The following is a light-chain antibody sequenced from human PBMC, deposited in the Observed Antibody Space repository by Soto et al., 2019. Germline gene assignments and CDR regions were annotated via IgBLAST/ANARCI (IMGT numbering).Light chain of an antibody. J-gene: IGKJ1*01. CDR3: QQSNHCPQWP. CDR2: GAS. CDR1: QSVSSN. Sequence: EIVMTQSPATLSVSPGERATLSCRASQSVSSNLAWYQQKPGQAPRLLIYGASTRATGIPARFSGSGSGTQSTTTITSQNCQDFAVYYCQQSNHCPQWPFDQGTTVEIK. V-gene: IGKV3-15*01.